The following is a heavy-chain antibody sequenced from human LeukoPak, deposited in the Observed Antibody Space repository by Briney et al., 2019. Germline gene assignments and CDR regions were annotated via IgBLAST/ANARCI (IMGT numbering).Heavy chain of an antibody. J-gene: IGHJ4*02. Sequence: GGSLRLSCAASGFTFSSYAMSWVRQAPGKGLEWGSAISGSGGSTYYADSVKSRFTISRDNSKNTLYLQMNSLRAEDTAVYYCAKDRRGGTGYWGKGTLVTVSS. CDR2: ISGSGGST. CDR3: AKDRRGGTGY. V-gene: IGHV3-23*01. D-gene: IGHD1-14*01. CDR1: GFTFSSYA.